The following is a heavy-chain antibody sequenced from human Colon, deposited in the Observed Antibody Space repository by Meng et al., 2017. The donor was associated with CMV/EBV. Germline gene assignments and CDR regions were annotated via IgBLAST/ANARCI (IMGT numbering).Heavy chain of an antibody. CDR3: ARHEDYSGMDV. J-gene: IGHJ6*02. CDR1: GYIFTTYW. V-gene: IGHV5-51*01. CDR2: IYPGHSDA. Sequence: GESLKISCKGSGYIFTTYWIAWVRQMPGKGLQWMGIIYPGHSDARYSPSFQGQVTISADKSISTAYLQWSGLKASDTAIYYCARHEDYSGMDVWGQGTTVTVSS.